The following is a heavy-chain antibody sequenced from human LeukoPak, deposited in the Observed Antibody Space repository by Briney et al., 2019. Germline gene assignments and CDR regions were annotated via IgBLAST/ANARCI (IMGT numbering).Heavy chain of an antibody. CDR1: GFTFSSYA. Sequence: GGSLRLSCAASGFTFSSYAMSWVRRAPGKGLEWVSAISGSGGSTYYADSVKGRFTISRDNSKNTLYLQMNSLRAEDTAVYYCAKDDSHYYCYGMDVWGQGTTVTVSS. CDR3: AKDDSHYYCYGMDV. D-gene: IGHD5-18*01. CDR2: ISGSGGST. V-gene: IGHV3-23*01. J-gene: IGHJ6*02.